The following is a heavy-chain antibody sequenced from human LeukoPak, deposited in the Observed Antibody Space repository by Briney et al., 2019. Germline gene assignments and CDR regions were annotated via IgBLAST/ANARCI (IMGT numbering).Heavy chain of an antibody. V-gene: IGHV4-4*09. CDR2: IYTSGST. CDR3: ARQRGWKLPSITGLYYMDV. CDR1: GGSISSYY. J-gene: IGHJ6*03. D-gene: IGHD1-20*01. Sequence: SETLSLTCTTSGGSISSYYWSWIRQPPGKGLEWIGYIYTSGSTNYNPSLKSRVTISVDTSKNQFSLKLSSVTAADTAVYYCARQRGWKLPSITGLYYMDVWGKGTTVTVSS.